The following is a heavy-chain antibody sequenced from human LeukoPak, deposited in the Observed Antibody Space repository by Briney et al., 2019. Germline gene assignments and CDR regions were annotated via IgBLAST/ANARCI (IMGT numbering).Heavy chain of an antibody. Sequence: PGGSVRLSCAAPGLMFSNYDMTWVRQAPGKGLEWISSISSTGRYTFSTASTRGRFIISRDNSKNTLYLDIFSVRVEDTAIYFCAGKLPGDSYYFDSWGQGTRVTVSS. CDR3: AGKLPGDSYYFDS. J-gene: IGHJ4*02. CDR1: GLMFSNYD. D-gene: IGHD2-21*01. V-gene: IGHV3-23*01. CDR2: ISSTGRYT.